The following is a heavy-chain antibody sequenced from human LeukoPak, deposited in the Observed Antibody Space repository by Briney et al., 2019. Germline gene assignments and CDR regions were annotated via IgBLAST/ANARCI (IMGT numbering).Heavy chain of an antibody. CDR1: GGTFSSYA. D-gene: IGHD2-2*01. J-gene: IGHJ5*02. V-gene: IGHV1-69*04. CDR3: ARRGYCSSTSCPRRDWFDP. CDR2: IIPILGIA. Sequence: SVKVSCKASGGTFSSYAISWVRQAPGQGLEWMGRIIPILGIANYAQKFQGRVTMTRNTSISTAYMELSSLRSEDTAVYYCARRGYCSSTSCPRRDWFDPWGQGTLVTVSS.